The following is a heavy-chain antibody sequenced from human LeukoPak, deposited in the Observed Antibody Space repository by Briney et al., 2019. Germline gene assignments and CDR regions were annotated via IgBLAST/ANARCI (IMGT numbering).Heavy chain of an antibody. CDR2: IRYDGSNK. Sequence: PGGSLRLSCAPSGFTFSSYGMHWVRHAPGKGLERVAFIRYDGSNKYYADSVKGRFTISRDNSKNTLYLQMNSLRVEDTAVYYCAKGGDYFDYWGQGTLVTVSS. CDR3: AKGGDYFDY. CDR1: GFTFSSYG. V-gene: IGHV3-30*02. J-gene: IGHJ4*02.